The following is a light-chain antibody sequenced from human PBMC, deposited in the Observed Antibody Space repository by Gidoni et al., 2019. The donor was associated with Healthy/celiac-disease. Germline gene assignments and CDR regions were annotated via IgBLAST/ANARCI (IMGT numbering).Light chain of an antibody. J-gene: IGKJ1*01. V-gene: IGKV4-1*01. CDR1: QSVLYSSNNKNY. Sequence: DIVMTQSPDSLAVSLGERATINCKSSQSVLYSSNNKNYLAWYPQKPGQPPKLLIYWASTRESGVPDRFSGSGSGTDFTLTISSLQAEDVAVYYCQQYYSTPPTWTFGQGTKVEIK. CDR3: QQYYSTPPTWT. CDR2: WAS.